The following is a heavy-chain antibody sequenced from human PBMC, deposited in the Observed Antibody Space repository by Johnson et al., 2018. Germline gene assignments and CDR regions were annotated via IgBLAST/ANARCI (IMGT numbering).Heavy chain of an antibody. CDR2: IRSKANSYAT. J-gene: IGHJ6*02. D-gene: IGHD3-10*01. Sequence: EVQLVESGGGLVQPGGSLKLSCAASGFTFSGPAMHWVRQASGKGLEWVGRIRSKANSYATAYAASVKGRFTIPRDDCKNTAYLQMNSLKTEGTAVCYCTRLKWYSGSGSYPKHYYGMDVCGQGTTVTVSS. V-gene: IGHV3-73*01. CDR3: TRLKWYSGSGSYPKHYYGMDV. CDR1: GFTFSGPA.